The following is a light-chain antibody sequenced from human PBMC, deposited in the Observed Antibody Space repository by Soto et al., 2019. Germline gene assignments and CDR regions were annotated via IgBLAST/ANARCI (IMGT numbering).Light chain of an antibody. Sequence: DVVMTQSPLSLSVTLGQPASISCRSSQGLVYSDGNTFLNWFHQRPGQSPRRLIYQVSNRDSGVPDRFSGGGSGTDYTLTISRVEAEDVGICYCVPGTHWPWTFGQGTKVEIK. V-gene: IGKV2-30*01. J-gene: IGKJ1*01. CDR2: QVS. CDR1: QGLVYSDGNTF. CDR3: VPGTHWPWT.